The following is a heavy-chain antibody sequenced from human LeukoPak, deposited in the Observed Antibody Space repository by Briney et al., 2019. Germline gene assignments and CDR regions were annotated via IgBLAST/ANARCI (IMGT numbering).Heavy chain of an antibody. CDR3: ARDRPFYGDFYYYMDV. CDR1: GFTFSSYW. J-gene: IGHJ6*03. V-gene: IGHV3-7*01. CDR2: IKQDGSEK. D-gene: IGHD4-17*01. Sequence: GGSLRLSCAASGFTFSSYWMSWVRQAPGKGLEWVANIKQDGSEKYYVDSVKGRFTISRDSAKNSLYLQMNSLRAEDTAVCYCARDRPFYGDFYYYMDVWGKGTTVTVSS.